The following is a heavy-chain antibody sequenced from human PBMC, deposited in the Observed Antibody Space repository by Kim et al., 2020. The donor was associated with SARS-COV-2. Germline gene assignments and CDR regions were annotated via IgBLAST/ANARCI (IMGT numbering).Heavy chain of an antibody. Sequence: SETLSLTCTVSGGSISSYYWSWIRQPPGKGLEWIGYIYYSGSTNYNPSLKSRVTISVDTSKNQFSLKLSSVTAADTAVYYCARQARRGWDTYFDYWGQGTLVTVSS. J-gene: IGHJ4*02. CDR3: ARQARRGWDTYFDY. V-gene: IGHV4-59*08. CDR1: GGSISSYY. D-gene: IGHD6-19*01. CDR2: IYYSGST.